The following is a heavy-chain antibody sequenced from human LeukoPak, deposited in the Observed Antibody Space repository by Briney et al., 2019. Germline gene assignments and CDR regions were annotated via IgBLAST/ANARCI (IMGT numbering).Heavy chain of an antibody. CDR1: GYTFTSYD. V-gene: IGHV1-8*03. J-gene: IGHJ4*02. Sequence: ASVKVSCKASGYTFTSYDINWVRQATGQGLEWMGWMNPNSGNTGYAQKFQGRVTITRNTSISTAYMELSSLRSEDTAVYYCARVSRSGYSSSWYYFDYWGQGTLVTVSS. D-gene: IGHD6-13*01. CDR3: ARVSRSGYSSSWYYFDY. CDR2: MNPNSGNT.